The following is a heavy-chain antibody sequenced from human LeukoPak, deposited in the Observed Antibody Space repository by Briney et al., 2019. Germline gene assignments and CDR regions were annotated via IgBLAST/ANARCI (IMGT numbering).Heavy chain of an antibody. CDR3: ARDGGCSSTSCYPDAFDI. Sequence: SETLSLTCTVSGGSISSYYWSWARQPPGKGLEWIGYIYYSGTTNYNPSLKSRVTISVDTSRNQFSLKLNSVTAADTAVYYCARDGGCSSTSCYPDAFDIWGQGTMVTVSS. CDR1: GGSISSYY. CDR2: IYYSGTT. D-gene: IGHD2-2*01. J-gene: IGHJ3*02. V-gene: IGHV4-59*01.